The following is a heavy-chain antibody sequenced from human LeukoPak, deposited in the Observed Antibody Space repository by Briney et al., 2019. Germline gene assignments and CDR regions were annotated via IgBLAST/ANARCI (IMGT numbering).Heavy chain of an antibody. Sequence: GGSLRLSCSASGFTFSSYAMHWVRQAPGKGLKYVSGIGRGGDTYYADSVKGRFTISRDNAKNSLSLQMNSLNVDDTGVYFCTRGALFGSGRTHLDFWSQGTLVSVSS. D-gene: IGHD3-10*01. CDR2: IGRGGDT. CDR3: TRGALFGSGRTHLDF. J-gene: IGHJ4*02. V-gene: IGHV3-64*04. CDR1: GFTFSSYA.